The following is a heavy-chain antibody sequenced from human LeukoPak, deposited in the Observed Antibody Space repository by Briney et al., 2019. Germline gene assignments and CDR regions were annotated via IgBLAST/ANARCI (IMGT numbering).Heavy chain of an antibody. CDR3: ARAERELRDEWYYFDY. D-gene: IGHD1-26*01. V-gene: IGHV3-33*01. CDR1: GFTFSSYG. CDR2: IWYDGSNK. Sequence: GGSLRLSCAASGFTFSSYGMHWVHQAPGKGLEWVAVIWYDGSNKYYADSVKGRFTISRDNSKNTLYLQMNSLRAEDTAVYYCARAERELRDEWYYFDYWGQGTLVTVSS. J-gene: IGHJ4*02.